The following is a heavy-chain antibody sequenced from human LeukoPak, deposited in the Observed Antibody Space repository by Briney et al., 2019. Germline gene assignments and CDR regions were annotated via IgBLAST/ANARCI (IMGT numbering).Heavy chain of an antibody. J-gene: IGHJ6*03. Sequence: SETLSLTCTVSGGSISSYYWSWIRQPPGKGLEWIGYISYSGSTNYNPSLKSRLTISVDTSKNQFSLNLRSVTAADTAVYYCARHRDYYYYMDVWGKGTTVTVSS. CDR1: GGSISSYY. V-gene: IGHV4-59*08. CDR3: ARHRDYYYYMDV. CDR2: ISYSGST.